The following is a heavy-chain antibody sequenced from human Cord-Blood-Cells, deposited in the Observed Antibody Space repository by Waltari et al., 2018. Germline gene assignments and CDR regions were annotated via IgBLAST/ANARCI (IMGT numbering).Heavy chain of an antibody. J-gene: IGHJ4*02. D-gene: IGHD2-2*01. Sequence: QLQLQESGPGLVKPSETLSLTCTVSGGSISSSSYYWGWIRQPPGKGLEWIGSIYYSGGTCYNPARKSRVTISVDTSKNQFSLKLSSVTAAETAVYYCARQDIVVVPAAIGYFDYWGQGTLVTVSS. V-gene: IGHV4-39*01. CDR1: GGSISSSSYY. CDR3: ARQDIVVVPAAIGYFDY. CDR2: IYYSGGT.